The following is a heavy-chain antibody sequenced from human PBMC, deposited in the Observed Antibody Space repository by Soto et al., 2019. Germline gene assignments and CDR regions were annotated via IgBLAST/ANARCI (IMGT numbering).Heavy chain of an antibody. V-gene: IGHV4-39*01. CDR3: ATSQKGYNWNYFDH. Sequence: SETLSLTCAVSGASISGSYYYWAWLRQSPGKGPEWIGSVFYTGFTSYNPSLESRVSVSVDASKSQFSLKLSAVTAADTAVYYCATSQKGYNWNYFDHWGQGALVTVSS. D-gene: IGHD1-20*01. J-gene: IGHJ4*02. CDR1: GASISGSYYY. CDR2: VFYTGFT.